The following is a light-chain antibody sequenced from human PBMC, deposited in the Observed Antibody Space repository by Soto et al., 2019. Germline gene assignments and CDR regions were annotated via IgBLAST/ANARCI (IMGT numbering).Light chain of an antibody. CDR3: HQDGTSPQT. CDR2: GAS. J-gene: IGKJ1*01. V-gene: IGKV3-20*01. CDR1: QSVSSSY. Sequence: ETVMTQSPVTLSVSPGERATLSCRASQSVSSSYLAWYQHKRGQAPRLVMYGASSRATGVPDRFSGWGSGTDFTLTISRLEPEDFAVYYCHQDGTSPQTFGQGTKV.